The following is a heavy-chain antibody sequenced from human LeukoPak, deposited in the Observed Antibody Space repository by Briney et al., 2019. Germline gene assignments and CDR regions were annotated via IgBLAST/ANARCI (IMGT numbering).Heavy chain of an antibody. J-gene: IGHJ3*02. CDR2: VSAYNGDI. V-gene: IGHV1-18*01. Sequence: ASVRVSCKAPGYTFTKNGVSWGPQGPGQGRGWRDCVSAYNGDIKNEQRGKGRVTMTTDTSTSTVYMELKSLRSDDTAVYYCARESGSDAFDIWGQGTMVTVSS. CDR3: ARESGSDAFDI. CDR1: GYTFTKNG.